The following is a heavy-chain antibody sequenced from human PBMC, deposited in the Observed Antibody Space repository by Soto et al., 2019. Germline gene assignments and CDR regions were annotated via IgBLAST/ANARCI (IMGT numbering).Heavy chain of an antibody. V-gene: IGHV1-69*06. Sequence: QVQLVQSGAEVKKPGSSVKVSCKASGGTFSSYAISWVRQAPGQGLEWMGGIIPIFGTANYAQKFQGRVTITADKSTSTAYMELSSLRSEDTAVYYCARDVQVNYFDNTYHYYAMDVWGQGTTVIVSS. CDR2: IIPIFGTA. CDR3: ARDVQVNYFDNTYHYYAMDV. CDR1: GGTFSSYA. D-gene: IGHD3-9*01. J-gene: IGHJ6*02.